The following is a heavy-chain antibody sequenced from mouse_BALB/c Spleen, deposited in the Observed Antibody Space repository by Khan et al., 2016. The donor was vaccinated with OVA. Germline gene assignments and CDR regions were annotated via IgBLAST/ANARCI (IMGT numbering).Heavy chain of an antibody. J-gene: IGHJ2*01. CDR2: ISYDGIN. CDR1: GYSITSGCY. V-gene: IGHV3-6*01. CDR3: AGDYTAPCYFDY. Sequence: EVQLQESGPGLVKPSQSLSLTCSVTGYSITSGCYWNWIRQFPGNKLEWVGYISYDGINNYNPSLRNRISITRDTAKNQSYLKLNTVTTEDTATYYCAGDYTAPCYFDYWGQGTTLTVSS.